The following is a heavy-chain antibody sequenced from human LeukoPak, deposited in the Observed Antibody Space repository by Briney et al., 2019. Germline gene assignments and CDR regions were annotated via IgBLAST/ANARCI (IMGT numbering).Heavy chain of an antibody. Sequence: GGSLRLSCAASGFTFSDYYMSWIRQAPGKGLEWVSYISSSGSTIYYADSVKGRFTISRDNAKNTLYLQMNSLRAEDTAVYYCARIGHYYDSSGYPYRYFDYWGQGTLVTVSS. CDR2: ISSSGSTI. CDR3: ARIGHYYDSSGYPYRYFDY. D-gene: IGHD3-22*01. V-gene: IGHV3-11*04. J-gene: IGHJ4*02. CDR1: GFTFSDYY.